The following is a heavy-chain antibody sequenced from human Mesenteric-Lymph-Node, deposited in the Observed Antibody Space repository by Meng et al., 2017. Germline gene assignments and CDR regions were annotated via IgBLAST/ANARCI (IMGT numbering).Heavy chain of an antibody. CDR2: LWFD. CDR1: PFTFSPNA. J-gene: IGHJ5*02. Sequence: QVQLVEPGIAVVQPGRSLGLSCVASPFTFSPNAWDWVRQAPGKGPEWGPLLWFDYMVREGPTHHLQGQFQQHVHVQRSSLRVEDTAFYFCARGAQYYGPGNSWNWFDPWGQGTLVTVSS. CDR3: ARGAQYYGPGNSWNWFDP. D-gene: IGHD3-10*01. V-gene: IGHV3-33*01.